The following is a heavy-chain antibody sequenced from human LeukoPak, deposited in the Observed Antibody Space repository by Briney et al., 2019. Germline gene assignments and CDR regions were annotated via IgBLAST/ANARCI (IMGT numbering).Heavy chain of an antibody. D-gene: IGHD2/OR15-2a*01. CDR3: VRLYAY. CDR2: ITGDGSST. V-gene: IGHV3-74*01. CDR1: GFTFSNYF. J-gene: IGHJ4*02. Sequence: GGSLRLSCTASGFTFSNYFMHWVRQVPGEGPVWVSRITGDGSSTSYADSVKGRFTTSRDNAKNTLYLQMNSLRAEDTALYYCVRLYAYWGQGTLVTVSS.